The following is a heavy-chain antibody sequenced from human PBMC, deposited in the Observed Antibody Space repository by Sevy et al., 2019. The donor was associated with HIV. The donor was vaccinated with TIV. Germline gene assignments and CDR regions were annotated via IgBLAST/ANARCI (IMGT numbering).Heavy chain of an antibody. CDR1: GFTFSNAW. J-gene: IGHJ5*02. CDR2: IKSKTDGGTT. D-gene: IGHD3-10*01. CDR3: TTWGSMVRESGYNWFDP. Sequence: GGSLRLSCAASGFTFSNAWMSWVRQAPGKGLEWVGRIKSKTDGGTTDYAAPVKGGFTISRVDSKNTPYLQMNSLKTEDTAVYYCTTWGSMVRESGYNWFDPWGQGTLVTVS. V-gene: IGHV3-15*01.